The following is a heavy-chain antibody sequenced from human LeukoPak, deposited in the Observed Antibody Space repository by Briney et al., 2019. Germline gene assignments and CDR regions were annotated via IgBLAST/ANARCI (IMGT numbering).Heavy chain of an antibody. CDR1: GGSISSYY. CDR2: IYYSGST. CDR3: ARHGDSSGYYIFDY. V-gene: IGHV4-59*08. Sequence: SETLSLTCTVSGGSISSYYWSWIRQPPGKGLEWIGYIYYSGSTNYNPSLKSQVTISVDTSKNQFSLKLSSVTAADTAVYYCARHGDSSGYYIFDYWGQGTLVTVSS. D-gene: IGHD3-22*01. J-gene: IGHJ4*02.